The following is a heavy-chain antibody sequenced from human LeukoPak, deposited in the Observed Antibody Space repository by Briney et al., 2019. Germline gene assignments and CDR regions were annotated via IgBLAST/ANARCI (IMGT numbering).Heavy chain of an antibody. CDR1: GFTSSSYG. CDR2: IRCDGSNK. D-gene: IGHD4-17*01. CDR3: AKDPVQCGDNGWYFDL. Sequence: GGSLRLSCAASGFTSSSYGMHSVRQAPGKGLERVAFIRCDGSNKHFADSVEGRFTISRDNSKNTLYLQVNSLRVEDTAFYYCAKDPVQCGDNGWYFDLWGRGTLVTVSS. V-gene: IGHV3-30*02. J-gene: IGHJ2*01.